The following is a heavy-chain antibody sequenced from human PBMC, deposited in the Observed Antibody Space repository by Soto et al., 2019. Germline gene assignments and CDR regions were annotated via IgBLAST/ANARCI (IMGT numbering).Heavy chain of an antibody. D-gene: IGHD2-15*01. V-gene: IGHV5-51*01. CDR3: ARGLHRNFDY. Sequence: GDSLKSSCKGSGYSFSSYWIGWVRQMPGKGLEWMGIIYPGDSDTRYSPTFQGQVTISADKSMSTAFLQWSSLKASDTAMYYCARGLHRNFDYCGQGTRVTVSS. CDR1: GYSFSSYW. J-gene: IGHJ4*02. CDR2: IYPGDSDT.